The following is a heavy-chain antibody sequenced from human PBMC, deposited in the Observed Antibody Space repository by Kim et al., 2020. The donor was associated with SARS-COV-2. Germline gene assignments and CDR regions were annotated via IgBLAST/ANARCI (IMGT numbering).Heavy chain of an antibody. J-gene: IGHJ3*02. CDR2: IIPILGIA. CDR3: ARDSSADAFDI. CDR1: GGTFSSYA. D-gene: IGHD6-25*01. Sequence: SVKVSCKASGGTFSSYAISWVRQAPGQGLEWMGRIIPILGIANYAQKFQGRVTITADKSTSTAYMELSSLRSEDTAVYYCARDSSADAFDIWGQGTMVTVSS. V-gene: IGHV1-69*04.